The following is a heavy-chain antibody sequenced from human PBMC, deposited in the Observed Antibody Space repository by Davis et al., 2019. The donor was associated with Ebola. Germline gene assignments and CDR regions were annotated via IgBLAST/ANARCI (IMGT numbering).Heavy chain of an antibody. CDR2: IIPIFGKA. V-gene: IGHV1-69*13. CDR1: GGTFDTYA. CDR3: ARDPPLRASVAGYYYGLDV. D-gene: IGHD3-16*01. Sequence: AASVKVSCKASGGTFDTYAVNWVRQAPGQGLEWMGAIIPIFGKAHYAPKFQGRVTIMADEATSTAYMELSSLRSEDTAVYYCARDPPLRASVAGYYYGLDVWGKGTTATVSS. J-gene: IGHJ6*04.